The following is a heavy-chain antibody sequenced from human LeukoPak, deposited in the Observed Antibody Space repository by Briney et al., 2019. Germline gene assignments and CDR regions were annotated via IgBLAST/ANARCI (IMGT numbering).Heavy chain of an antibody. J-gene: IGHJ6*03. V-gene: IGHV3-30*04. Sequence: GGSLRLSCAASGYTFSLYAMHWVRQAPGKGLEWVAVISSDGSDKYYADSVKGRFTISRDTSKNTVYLQINSPRGEDTAVYSCARDLTKGWDYYHYMDVWGKGTTVTVSS. CDR2: ISSDGSDK. D-gene: IGHD4/OR15-4a*01. CDR3: ARDLTKGWDYYHYMDV. CDR1: GYTFSLYA.